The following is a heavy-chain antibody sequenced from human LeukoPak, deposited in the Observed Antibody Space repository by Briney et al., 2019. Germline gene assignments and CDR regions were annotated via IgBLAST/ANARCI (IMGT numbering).Heavy chain of an antibody. J-gene: IGHJ4*02. CDR1: GFIFRGHA. CDR2: VSGSGSAT. CDR3: GKDQNGYNKPADY. D-gene: IGHD3-10*01. V-gene: IGHV3-23*01. Sequence: GGSLRLSCAASGFIFRGHAMKWVRQAPGKGLEWVSTVSGSGSATYYADSVKGRFTISRDNSKNTLYLHMNSLRAEDTAIYFCGKDQNGYNKPADYWGQGTLVTVSS.